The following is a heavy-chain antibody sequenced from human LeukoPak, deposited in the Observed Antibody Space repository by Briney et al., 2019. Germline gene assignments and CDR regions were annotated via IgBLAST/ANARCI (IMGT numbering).Heavy chain of an antibody. CDR1: GFTFSNYA. CDR2: IRNDGNEI. D-gene: IGHD1-14*01. V-gene: IGHV3-30*02. CDR3: AKTGFQWGEYFYYMDV. J-gene: IGHJ6*03. Sequence: GGSLRLSCAASGFTFSNYAMHWVRQAPGKGLEWVAFIRNDGNEIYYADSVKGRFTISRDNFRDTLYFQMNSLIYEDTAVYYCAKTGFQWGEYFYYMDVWGKGTTVTVSS.